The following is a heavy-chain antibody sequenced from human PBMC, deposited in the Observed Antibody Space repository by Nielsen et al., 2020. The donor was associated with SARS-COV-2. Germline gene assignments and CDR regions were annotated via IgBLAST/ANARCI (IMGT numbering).Heavy chain of an antibody. D-gene: IGHD4-17*01. J-gene: IGHJ4*02. CDR2: ISWNSGSI. CDR1: GFTFDDYA. Sequence: SLKISCAASGFTFDDYAMHWVRQAPGKGLEWVSGISWNSGSIGYADSVKGRFTISRDNAKNSLYLQMNSLRAEDTAVYYCAREGGDGDYPLYFDYWGQGTLVTVSS. V-gene: IGHV3-9*01. CDR3: AREGGDGDYPLYFDY.